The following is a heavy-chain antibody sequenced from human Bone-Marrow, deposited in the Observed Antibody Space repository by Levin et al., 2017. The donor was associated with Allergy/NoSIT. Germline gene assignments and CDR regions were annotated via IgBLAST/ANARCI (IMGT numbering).Heavy chain of an antibody. CDR3: ARAHDYSNSRGRFDS. CDR2: ISDSGST. CDR1: SGSITLDRFY. V-gene: IGHV4-31*03. J-gene: IGHJ5*01. Sequence: SETLSLTCTVSSGSITLDRFYWTWIRQQPGKGLEWIGHISDSGSTYFNPSLKSRVTISADTSKTQFSLKLSSVTAADTAVYYCARAHDYSNSRGRFDSWGQGALVTVSS. D-gene: IGHD4-11*01.